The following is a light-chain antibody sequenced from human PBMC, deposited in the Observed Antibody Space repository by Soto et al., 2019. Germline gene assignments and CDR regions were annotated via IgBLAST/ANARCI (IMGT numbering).Light chain of an antibody. CDR3: QQYNDFPYT. CDR2: KAS. CDR1: QSVSSW. Sequence: DIQMIQPPSTLSASVGDSVTITCRASQSVSSWLAWYQQKPGKAPKLLIYKASTLESGVPSRFIGSGSGTEFTLTLNSLQPDDFATYYCQQYNDFPYTFGQGTKLEIK. J-gene: IGKJ2*01. V-gene: IGKV1-5*03.